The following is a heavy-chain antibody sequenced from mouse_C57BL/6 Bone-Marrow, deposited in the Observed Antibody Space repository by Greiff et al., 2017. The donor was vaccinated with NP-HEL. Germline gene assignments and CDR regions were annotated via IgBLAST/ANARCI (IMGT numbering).Heavy chain of an antibody. D-gene: IGHD1-1*01. V-gene: IGHV3-6*01. Sequence: ESGPGLVKPSQSLSLTCSVTGYSITSGYYWNWIRQFPGNKLEWMGYISYDGSNNYNPSLKNRISITRDTSKNQFFLKLNSVTTEDTATYYCEINYYGSSYWYFDVWGTGTTVTVSS. CDR2: ISYDGSN. CDR3: EINYYGSSYWYFDV. J-gene: IGHJ1*03. CDR1: GYSITSGYY.